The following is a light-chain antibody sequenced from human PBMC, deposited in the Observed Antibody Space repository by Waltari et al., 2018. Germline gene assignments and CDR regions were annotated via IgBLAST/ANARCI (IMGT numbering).Light chain of an antibody. Sequence: DIVMTQSPLSLPVTPGEPASISCRSSQSLLHSNGYNYLDWYLQKPGQSPQLLIYLGSNRASGVPDRFSGSGSGTDFTLKISRVEAEDVGVYYCMQALQIWTFGKGTKVEIK. CDR3: MQALQIWT. J-gene: IGKJ1*01. V-gene: IGKV2-28*01. CDR2: LGS. CDR1: QSLLHSNGYNY.